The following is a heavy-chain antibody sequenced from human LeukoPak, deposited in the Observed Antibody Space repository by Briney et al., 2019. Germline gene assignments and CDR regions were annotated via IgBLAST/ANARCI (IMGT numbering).Heavy chain of an antibody. CDR3: ARDGGYSGYDVYYYYGMDV. J-gene: IGHJ6*02. CDR2: MDYSGST. V-gene: IGHV4-59*01. D-gene: IGHD5-12*01. Sequence: PSETLSLTCAVSGGSTSSYDWSWSREPPGPRLEWIGYMDYSGSTKYNPSLKSRVTISVDTSKNQCSLKLSSVTAADTAVYYCARDGGYSGYDVYYYYGMDVWGQGTTVTVSS. CDR1: GGSTSSYD.